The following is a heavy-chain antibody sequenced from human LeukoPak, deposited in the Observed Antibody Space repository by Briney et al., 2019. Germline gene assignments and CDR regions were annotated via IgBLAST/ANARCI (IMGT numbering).Heavy chain of an antibody. J-gene: IGHJ4*02. V-gene: IGHV3-7*01. Sequence: GGSLRLSCAASGFTFSSYWMSWVRQAPGKGLEWVANIKQDGSEKYYVDSVKGRFTISRDNAKNSLYLQMNSLRAEDTAVYYCARGALGYSPNNRLWCRYFDYWGQGTLVTVSS. CDR1: GFTFSSYW. D-gene: IGHD4/OR15-4a*01. CDR3: ARGALGYSPNNRLWCRYFDY. CDR2: IKQDGSEK.